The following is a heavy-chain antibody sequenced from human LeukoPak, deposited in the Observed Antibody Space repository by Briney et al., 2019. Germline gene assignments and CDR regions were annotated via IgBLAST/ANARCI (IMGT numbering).Heavy chain of an antibody. Sequence: TGGSLRLSCADSGFTFSCCGIHCVRQAPGKGLEWVAVVSFDGSNKYYADPVKGRFTISRDNSYNTLYLQMNSLRAEDTAVYYCVKGRWDNSAWYFDYWGQGTLVTVSS. CDR3: VKGRWDNSAWYFDY. CDR1: GFTFSCCG. D-gene: IGHD6-19*01. CDR2: VSFDGSNK. J-gene: IGHJ4*02. V-gene: IGHV3-30*18.